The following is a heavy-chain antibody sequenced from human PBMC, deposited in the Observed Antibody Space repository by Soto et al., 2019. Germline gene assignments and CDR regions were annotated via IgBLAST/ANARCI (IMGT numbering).Heavy chain of an antibody. V-gene: IGHV4-59*12. D-gene: IGHD2-2*01. CDR2: IYHSGST. Sequence: SETLSLTCIVSGGSISSNYWSWIRQPPGKGLEWIGYIYHSGSTYYNPSLKSRVTISVDRSKNQFSLKLSSVTAADTAVYYCARVPDRWGQGTLVTVS. CDR3: ARVPDR. J-gene: IGHJ5*02. CDR1: GGSISSNY.